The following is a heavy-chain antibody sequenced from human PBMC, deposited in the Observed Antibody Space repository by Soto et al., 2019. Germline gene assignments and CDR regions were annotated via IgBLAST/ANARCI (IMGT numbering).Heavy chain of an antibody. V-gene: IGHV3-23*01. CDR2: VGGSGGST. J-gene: IGHJ2*01. CDR1: GFTFSSYA. CDR3: AKRPNPDWYFDL. Sequence: GGSLRLSCAASGFTFSSYAMSWVRQAPGKGLEWVSAVGGSGGSTYYADSVKGRFTISRDNSENTLFLQMNSLRAEDTAVYYCAKRPNPDWYFDLWGRGTLVTVSS.